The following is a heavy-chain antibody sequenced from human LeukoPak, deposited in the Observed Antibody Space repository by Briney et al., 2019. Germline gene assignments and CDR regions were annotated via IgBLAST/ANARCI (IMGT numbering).Heavy chain of an antibody. D-gene: IGHD5-12*01. CDR2: IYQSGST. J-gene: IGHJ6*03. V-gene: IGHV4-38-2*02. CDR1: GYSISSGYY. Sequence: SETLSLTCTVSGYSISSGYYWGWIRQPPGKGLDWIGSIYQSGSTYYNPSLKSRVTISVDTSKNQFSLKLGSVTAADTAVYYCARIWKNSGYDWDYYYYYMDVWGKGTTVTVSS. CDR3: ARIWKNSGYDWDYYYYYMDV.